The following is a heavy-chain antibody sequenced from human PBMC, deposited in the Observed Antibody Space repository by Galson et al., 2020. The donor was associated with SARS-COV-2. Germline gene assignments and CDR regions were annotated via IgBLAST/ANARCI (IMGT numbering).Heavy chain of an antibody. D-gene: IGHD4-17*01. J-gene: IGHJ6*02. V-gene: IGHV4-59*01. Sequence: ETSEPLSLTCSVSAVSMTSYYWNWIRQPPGKGLEWIGSISYSGSTNYNPSLRSRVTMLVDVSMNQFSLRLTSVTAADTAVYYCARDPAPLYGDNYYYGLDVWGRGTTVTVSS. CDR3: ARDPAPLYGDNYYYGLDV. CDR1: AVSMTSYY. CDR2: ISYSGST.